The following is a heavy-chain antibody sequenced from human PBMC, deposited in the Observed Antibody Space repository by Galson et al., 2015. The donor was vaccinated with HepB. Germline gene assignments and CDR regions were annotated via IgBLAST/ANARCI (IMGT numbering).Heavy chain of an antibody. D-gene: IGHD3-10*01. V-gene: IGHV1-2*06. CDR2: INPNSGGT. Sequence: SVKVSCKASGYTFTGYHMHWVRQAPGQGLEWMGRINPNSGGTNYAQKFQGRVTMTRDTSISTAYMELSRLRSDDTAVYYCARYGSGSYTHQDYWGQGTLVTVSS. J-gene: IGHJ4*02. CDR3: ARYGSGSYTHQDY. CDR1: GYTFTGYH.